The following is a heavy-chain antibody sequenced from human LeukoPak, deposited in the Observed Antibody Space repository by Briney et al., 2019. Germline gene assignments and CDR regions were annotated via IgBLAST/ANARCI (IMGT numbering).Heavy chain of an antibody. CDR1: GFTFSSFG. CDR2: ISYDGSNK. J-gene: IGHJ4*02. V-gene: IGHV3-30*18. CDR3: AKVIPLYSSSWYFDY. D-gene: IGHD6-13*01. Sequence: PGGSLRLSCEGSGFTFSSFGIHWVRQAPGKGLEWVAVISYDGSNKYYADSVKGRFTISRDNSKNTLYLQMNSLRAEDTAVYYCAKVIPLYSSSWYFDYWGQGTLVTVSS.